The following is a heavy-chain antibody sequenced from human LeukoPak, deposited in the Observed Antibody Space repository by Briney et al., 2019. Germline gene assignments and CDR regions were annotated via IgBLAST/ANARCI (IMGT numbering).Heavy chain of an antibody. V-gene: IGHV4-61*02. CDR1: GGSISSGSYY. J-gene: IGHJ5*02. CDR3: ARERNWFDP. Sequence: SETLSLTCTVSGGSISSGSYYWSWIRQPAGKGLEWIGRIYTSGSTNYNPSLKSRVTISVDTSKNQFSLKLSSVTAADTAVYYCARERNWFDPWGQGTLVTVSS. CDR2: IYTSGST.